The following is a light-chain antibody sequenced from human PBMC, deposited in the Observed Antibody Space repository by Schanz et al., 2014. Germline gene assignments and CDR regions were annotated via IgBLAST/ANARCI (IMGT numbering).Light chain of an antibody. V-gene: IGKV4-1*01. Sequence: DIVMTQSPDSLAVSLGERATINCRSSQSVLYSSNNKNYLAWYQQKPGQPPKLLISWASARESGVPDRFSGSGSGTDFTLTISSLQAEDVAVYYCQHYYTTPFTCGPGTKVEIK. CDR2: WAS. CDR1: QSVLYSSNNKNY. CDR3: QHYYTTPFT. J-gene: IGKJ3*01.